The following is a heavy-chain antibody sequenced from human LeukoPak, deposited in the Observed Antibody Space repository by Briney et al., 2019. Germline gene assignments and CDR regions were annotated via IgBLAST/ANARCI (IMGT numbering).Heavy chain of an antibody. J-gene: IGHJ4*02. CDR1: GFIVSSSY. D-gene: IGHD2/OR15-2a*01. CDR3: AKSRTTTGFYFDY. V-gene: IGHV3-53*01. Sequence: PGGSLRLSCAASGFIVSSSYMSWVRQAPGMGLEWVSVIYSGGYTEHADSVKGRFTVSRDNSKNTLNLQMNSLRAEDTAIYYCAKSRTTTGFYFDYWGQGTLVTVSS. CDR2: IYSGGYT.